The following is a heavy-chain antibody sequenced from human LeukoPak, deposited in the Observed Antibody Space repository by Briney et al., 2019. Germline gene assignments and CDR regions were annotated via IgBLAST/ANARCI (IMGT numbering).Heavy chain of an antibody. J-gene: IGHJ4*02. CDR3: ARAGTASYGSGSYGY. CDR1: GGTFSSYA. V-gene: IGHV1-69*13. D-gene: IGHD3-10*01. Sequence: SVKVSCKASGGTFSSYAISWVRQAPGQGLEWMGGIIPIFGTANYAQKFQGRVTITADESTSTAYMELSSLRSEDTAVYYCARAGTASYGSGSYGYWGQGTLVTVSS. CDR2: IIPIFGTA.